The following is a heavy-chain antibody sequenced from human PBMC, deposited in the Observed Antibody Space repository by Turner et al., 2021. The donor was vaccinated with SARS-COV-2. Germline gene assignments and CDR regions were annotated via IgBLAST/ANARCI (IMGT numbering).Heavy chain of an antibody. D-gene: IGHD5-18*01. CDR1: GGPISSSSYY. CDR2: IYYSGSA. J-gene: IGHJ6*02. V-gene: IGHV4-39*01. Sequence: QRQLQESGPGLVKPSETLSLTCTVSGGPISSSSYYWGWIRQPPGKGLEWIGNIYYSGSAYYNPSLKSRVTISVDPSKNQFSLKLTSVTAADTAVYYCARLMDTAMDYYGTDVWGQGTTVTVSS. CDR3: ARLMDTAMDYYGTDV.